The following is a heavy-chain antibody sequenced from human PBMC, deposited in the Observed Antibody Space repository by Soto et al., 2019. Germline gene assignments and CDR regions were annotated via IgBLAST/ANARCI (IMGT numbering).Heavy chain of an antibody. CDR2: IIPIFGTA. V-gene: IGHV1-69*13. CDR1: GGTFSSYA. Sequence: SVKVSCKASGGTFSSYAISWVRQAPGQGLEWMGGIIPIFGTANYAQKFQGRVTITADESTSTAYTELSSLRSEDTAVYYCASGVQQAAAGNFWGQGTLVTVSS. CDR3: ASGVQQAAAGNF. D-gene: IGHD6-13*01. J-gene: IGHJ4*02.